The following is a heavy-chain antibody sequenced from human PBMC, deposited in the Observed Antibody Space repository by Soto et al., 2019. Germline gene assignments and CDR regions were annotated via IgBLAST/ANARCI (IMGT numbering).Heavy chain of an antibody. CDR1: GFTFSNYG. J-gene: IGHJ4*02. CDR2: ISSDGSYE. Sequence: QVQLVESGGGVVQPGRSLRLSCAASGFTFSNYGMHWVRQAPGKGLEWVAVISSDGSYEYYGDSVKGRFTVSRDNSKNTLYVQMDSLRAEDTAVYYCVKSKDLDDCDSKVDYWGQGTLVTVSS. D-gene: IGHD2-21*01. V-gene: IGHV3-30*18. CDR3: VKSKDLDDCDSKVDY.